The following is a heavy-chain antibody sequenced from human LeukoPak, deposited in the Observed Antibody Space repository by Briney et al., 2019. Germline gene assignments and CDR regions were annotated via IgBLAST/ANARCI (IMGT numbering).Heavy chain of an antibody. J-gene: IGHJ4*02. D-gene: IGHD1-1*01. Sequence: GGSLRLSCAAYGFTFTNYWLTWVRQAPGKGLEWVANINQDGGTEYYVDSMKGRFTISRDNAKNLVYLQINSLRAEDTAVYFCARHTLWRFDYWGQGVLVTVSS. CDR2: INQDGGTE. CDR1: GFTFTNYW. V-gene: IGHV3-7*01. CDR3: ARHTLWRFDY.